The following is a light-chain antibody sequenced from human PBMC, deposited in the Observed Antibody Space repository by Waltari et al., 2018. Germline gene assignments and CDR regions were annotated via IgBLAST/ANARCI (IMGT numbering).Light chain of an antibody. Sequence: QAVVTQEPSLPVSPGGTVTHTCGSSTGPVTNDHFPYWFQQKPGQAPRVRIYDGTNRQSWTPARFSGSLVGGKAALTLSGAQPEDETVYYCLLSYAGARVFGGGTKLTVL. CDR2: DGT. J-gene: IGLJ3*02. CDR1: TGPVTNDHF. V-gene: IGLV7-46*01. CDR3: LLSYAGARV.